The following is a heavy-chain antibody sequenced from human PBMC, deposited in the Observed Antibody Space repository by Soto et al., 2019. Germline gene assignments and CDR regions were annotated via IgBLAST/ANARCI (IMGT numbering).Heavy chain of an antibody. CDR2: ISSSSSTI. D-gene: IGHD1-1*01. CDR3: ARESETTTPGYYNGMDV. J-gene: IGHJ6*02. CDR1: GFTFITYS. V-gene: IGHV3-48*02. Sequence: EEQLVQSGGGLVQPGGSLRLSCAASGFTFITYSMNWVRQAPWKGLEWVSYISSSSSTIYYADSVKGRFTTSRDNAKNSLYLHMNSLGDEDTAVYYCARESETTTPGYYNGMDVWGQGTTVTVSS.